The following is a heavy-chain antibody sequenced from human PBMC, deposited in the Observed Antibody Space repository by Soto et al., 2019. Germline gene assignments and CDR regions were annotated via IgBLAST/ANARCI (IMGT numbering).Heavy chain of an antibody. CDR3: AREYSYHFDP. V-gene: IGHV4-4*07. Sequence: PSETLSLTCSVSGDSISGYHWTWIRQPAGKGLEWIGRIYSSGSTDYNPSLKSRVIMSVDTSKNQFSLKLTSVTAAETAVYYCAREYSYHFDPWGQGTLVTVS. CDR1: GDSISGYH. D-gene: IGHD5-18*01. J-gene: IGHJ5*02. CDR2: IYSSGST.